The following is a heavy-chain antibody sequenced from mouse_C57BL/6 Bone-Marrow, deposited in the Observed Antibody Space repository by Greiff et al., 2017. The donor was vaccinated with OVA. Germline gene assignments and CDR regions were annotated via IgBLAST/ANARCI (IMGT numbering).Heavy chain of an antibody. CDR1: GFTFISYA. J-gene: IGHJ1*03. CDR3: ARGDYYGSTSYWYFDV. V-gene: IGHV5-4*01. CDR2: ISDGGSYT. Sequence: EVHLVESGGGLVKPGGSLTLSCAASGFTFISYALSWVRQTPDKRLEWVATISDGGSYTYYPDNRKSRITISRDKAKNNRYLQRSHLKSEDTSRYYCARGDYYGSTSYWYFDVWGTGTTVTVSS. D-gene: IGHD1-1*01.